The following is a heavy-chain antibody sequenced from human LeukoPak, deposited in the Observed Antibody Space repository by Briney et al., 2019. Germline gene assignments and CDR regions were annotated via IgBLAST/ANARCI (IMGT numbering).Heavy chain of an antibody. J-gene: IGHJ4*02. V-gene: IGHV3-30*04. CDR1: GFTFSSYA. CDR2: ISYDGSNK. Sequence: GGSLRLSCAASGFTFSSYAMHWVRQAPGKGLEWVAVISYDGSNKYYADSVKGRFTISRDNSKNTLYLQMNSLRAEDTAVYYCARDSDYYGLDYWGQGTLVTVSS. D-gene: IGHD3-10*01. CDR3: ARDSDYYGLDY.